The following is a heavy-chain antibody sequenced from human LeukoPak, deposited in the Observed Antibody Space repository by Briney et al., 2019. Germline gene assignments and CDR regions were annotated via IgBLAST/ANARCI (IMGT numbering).Heavy chain of an antibody. CDR3: TRDQNVRGVAAGMEGWFDP. CDR2: IIPKFDLT. D-gene: IGHD1-1*01. J-gene: IGHJ5*02. V-gene: IGHV1-69*04. CDR1: GDTFSNFV. Sequence: GASVKVSCKPSGDTFSNFVISWVRQAPGQGLEWMARIIPKFDLTKIAQKFEGRVTITADTSTSTVYLELSNVRSDDTAIYYCTRDQNVRGVAAGMEGWFDPWGQGTLVTVSS.